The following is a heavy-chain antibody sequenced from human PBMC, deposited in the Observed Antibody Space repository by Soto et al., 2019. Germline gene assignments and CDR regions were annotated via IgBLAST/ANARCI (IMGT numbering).Heavy chain of an antibody. Sequence: GGSLEPPCSALGFPSRNARLTWAPQPPGRGLEWVGRIKSKTDGGTTDYAAPVKGRFTISIDDSKNKLYLQMNSLKSEDTAVYYCTTYIPNGYDTSGYYYPFVDYWGQGILVTVSS. CDR1: GFPSRNAR. V-gene: IGHV3-15*01. CDR3: TTYIPNGYDTSGYYYPFVDY. CDR2: IKSKTDGGTT. D-gene: IGHD3-22*01. J-gene: IGHJ4*02.